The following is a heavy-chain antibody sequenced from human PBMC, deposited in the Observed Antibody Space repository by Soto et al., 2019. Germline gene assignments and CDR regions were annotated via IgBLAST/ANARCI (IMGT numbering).Heavy chain of an antibody. CDR1: GGSISSGGYY. V-gene: IGHV4-31*03. J-gene: IGHJ4*02. CDR3: AREVISGGGVDY. Sequence: PSETLSLTCTVCGGSISSGGYYWSWNRKHPGKGLEWIGYIYYSGSTYYKPSFKSRVTISVDTSKNQFSLMLSSVTAEDTAVYYCAREVISGGGVDYWGQGTLVTVSS. CDR2: IYYSGST. D-gene: IGHD3-10*01.